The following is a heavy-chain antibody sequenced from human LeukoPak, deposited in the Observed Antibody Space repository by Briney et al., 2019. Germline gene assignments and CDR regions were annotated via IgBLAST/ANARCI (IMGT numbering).Heavy chain of an antibody. V-gene: IGHV3-30*18. Sequence: GRSLRLSCAASGFTFSSYGMHWVRQAPGKGLEWVAVISYDGSNKYYTDSVKGRFTISRDNSKNTLYLQMNSLRAEDTAVYYCANEGVAAAGELDYWGQGTLVTVSS. J-gene: IGHJ4*02. CDR3: ANEGVAAAGELDY. CDR2: ISYDGSNK. D-gene: IGHD6-13*01. CDR1: GFTFSSYG.